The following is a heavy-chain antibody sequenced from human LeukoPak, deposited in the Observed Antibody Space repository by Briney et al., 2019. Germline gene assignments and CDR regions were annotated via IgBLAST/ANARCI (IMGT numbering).Heavy chain of an antibody. CDR2: ISGGGGTT. D-gene: IGHD4-23*01. CDR1: DFTFSTYA. V-gene: IGHV3-23*01. Sequence: GGSLRLSCAASDFTFSTYAMSWVRQAPGRGLEWVSTISGGGGTTYYADSVKGRFTISRDNSKNTLYLQMNSLRAEDTAIYYCARKVVTLDYWGQGTLVTVSS. J-gene: IGHJ4*02. CDR3: ARKVVTLDY.